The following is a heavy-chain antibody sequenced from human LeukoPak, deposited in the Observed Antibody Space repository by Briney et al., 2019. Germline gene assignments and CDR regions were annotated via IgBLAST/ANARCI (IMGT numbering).Heavy chain of an antibody. CDR3: AKPPTLFDRQDY. Sequence: PGGSLRLSCAASGFTFSSYAMSWVRQAPGKGLEWVSAISGSGGSTYYADSVKGRFTISRDNSKNTLYLQMNGLRAEDTAVYYCAKPPTLFDRQDYWGQGTLVTVSS. J-gene: IGHJ4*02. CDR2: ISGSGGST. D-gene: IGHD3-9*01. V-gene: IGHV3-23*01. CDR1: GFTFSSYA.